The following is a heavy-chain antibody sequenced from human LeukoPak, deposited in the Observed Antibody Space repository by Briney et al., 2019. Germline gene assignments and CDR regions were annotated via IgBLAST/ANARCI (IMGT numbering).Heavy chain of an antibody. CDR2: IYHSGST. CDR3: ARRVAGPAYNWFDP. J-gene: IGHJ5*02. D-gene: IGHD6-19*01. V-gene: IGHV4-30-4*01. Sequence: PSETLSLTCTVSGGSIGSGDYYWSWIRQPPGKGLEWIGYIYHSGSTYYNPSLKSRLTISIDTSKNQFSLNLTLVTAADTAVYFCARRVAGPAYNWFDPWGQGTLVTVSS. CDR1: GGSIGSGDYY.